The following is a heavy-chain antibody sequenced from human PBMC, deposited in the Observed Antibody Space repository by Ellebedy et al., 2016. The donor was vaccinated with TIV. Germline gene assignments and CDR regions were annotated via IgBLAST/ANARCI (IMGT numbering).Heavy chain of an antibody. D-gene: IGHD1-26*01. CDR3: ATLTGGGYGKYYFDY. Sequence: GESLKISCAASGFTFSSYSIDWVRQAPGKGLEWVSSISPRSDYIYYRDSLKGRFTISRDNAKNSLYLQMDSLRAEDTAVYYCATLTGGGYGKYYFDYWGQGTLVTVSS. CDR1: GFTFSSYS. CDR2: ISPRSDYI. V-gene: IGHV3-21*03. J-gene: IGHJ4*02.